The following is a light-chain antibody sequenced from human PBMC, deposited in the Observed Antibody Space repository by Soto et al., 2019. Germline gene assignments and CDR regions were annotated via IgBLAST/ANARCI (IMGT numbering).Light chain of an antibody. J-gene: IGLJ1*01. CDR3: QSYDSSLSVSYV. Sequence: QSVLTQPPSVSGAPGQRVTISCTGSSSNIGAGYDVHWYQQRPGTAPKLLIYANKNRPSGVPDRFSGSKSGTSPSLAITGLQAEDEADYYCQSYDSSLSVSYVFGTGTKVTVL. V-gene: IGLV1-40*01. CDR1: SSNIGAGYD. CDR2: ANK.